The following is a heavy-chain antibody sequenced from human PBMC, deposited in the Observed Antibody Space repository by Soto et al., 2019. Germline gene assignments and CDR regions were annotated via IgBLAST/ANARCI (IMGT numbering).Heavy chain of an antibody. D-gene: IGHD2-8*01. CDR1: GYTFTSYD. Sequence: ASVKASCKASGYTFTSYDINWVRQATGQGLEWMGWMNPNSGNTGYAQKFQGRVTMTRNTSISTTYMELSSLRSEDTAVYYCARGWDIVLMVYAISGFDPWGQGTLVTVSS. V-gene: IGHV1-8*01. CDR2: MNPNSGNT. CDR3: ARGWDIVLMVYAISGFDP. J-gene: IGHJ5*02.